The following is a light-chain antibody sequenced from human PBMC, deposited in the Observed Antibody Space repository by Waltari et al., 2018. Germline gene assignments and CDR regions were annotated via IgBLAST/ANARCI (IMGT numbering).Light chain of an antibody. V-gene: IGKV4-1*01. CDR3: QQYLRTPPT. CDR2: WAT. J-gene: IGKJ1*01. CDR1: RSIFYSSRYKDY. Sequence: DIVMTQSPGSLAVPLGERATINCRSSRSIFYSSRYKDYLAWYQQRPGQPPRLIISWATTRESGVPDRFIGSGSETDFTLTITSLQAEDVAVYYCQQYLRTPPTFGQGTKVEI.